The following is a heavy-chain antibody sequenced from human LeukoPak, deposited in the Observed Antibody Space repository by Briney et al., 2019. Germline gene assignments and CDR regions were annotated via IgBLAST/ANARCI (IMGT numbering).Heavy chain of an antibody. V-gene: IGHV3-23*01. CDR1: GFTFSSYA. J-gene: IGHJ4*02. CDR3: AKDLVRGIAVAGNYFDY. Sequence: GGSLRLSCAASGFTFSSYAMSWVRQAPGKGLEWVSAISGSGGSTYYADSVKGRFTIFRDNSKNTLYLQMNSLRAEDTAVYYCAKDLVRGIAVAGNYFDYWGQGTLVTVSS. CDR2: ISGSGGST. D-gene: IGHD6-19*01.